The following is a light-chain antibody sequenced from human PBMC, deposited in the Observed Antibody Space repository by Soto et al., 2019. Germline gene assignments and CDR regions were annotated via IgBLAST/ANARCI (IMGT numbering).Light chain of an antibody. J-gene: IGKJ4*01. CDR1: QGIGSA. V-gene: IGKV1-13*02. Sequence: AIQLTQSPSSLSASVADRVTITCRASQGIGSALAWYQQRPGEAPRFLIYDASTLGSGVPLRFSGSGSWTYFTLTISALQLEAVATYDCQQFNSYPLTFGGGTKVEIK. CDR3: QQFNSYPLT. CDR2: DAS.